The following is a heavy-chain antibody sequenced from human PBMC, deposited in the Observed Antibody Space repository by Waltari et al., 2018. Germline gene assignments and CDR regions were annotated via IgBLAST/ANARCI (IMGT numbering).Heavy chain of an antibody. CDR2: INPSGGST. CDR1: GYTFTSYY. V-gene: IGHV1-46*01. Sequence: QVQLVQSGAEVKKPGASVKVSCKASGYTFTSYYMHWVRQAPGQGLEWMGIINPSGGSTSYAQKFQGRVTMTRDTSTSTVYMELSSLRSEDTAVYYCARRGGLYGGYVDFDYWGQGTLVTVSS. D-gene: IGHD5-12*01. J-gene: IGHJ4*02. CDR3: ARRGGLYGGYVDFDY.